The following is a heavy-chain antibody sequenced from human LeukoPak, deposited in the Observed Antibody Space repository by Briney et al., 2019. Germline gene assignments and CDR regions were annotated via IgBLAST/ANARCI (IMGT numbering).Heavy chain of an antibody. D-gene: IGHD2-2*01. J-gene: IGHJ6*02. CDR2: LDPXXGET. V-gene: IGHV1-24*01. CDR3: AGXXXXSSXXCYARYYYGMDV. CDR1: GYTLTELS. Sequence: ASVKVSCKVSGYTLTELSMHWVRQAPGKGLEWMGGLDPXXGETIYAQKFQGRVTMTEDTSTDTAYMELSSLRYEDTAVYYCAGXXXXSSXXCYARYYYGMDVWGQGITVTVSS.